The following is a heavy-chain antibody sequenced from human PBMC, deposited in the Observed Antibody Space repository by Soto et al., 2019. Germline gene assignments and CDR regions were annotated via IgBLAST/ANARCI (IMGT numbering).Heavy chain of an antibody. Sequence: SETLSLTCAVSWYSNSSGYKWGWIRQPPVKGLECIGSIHHSGTTYYNPSLKSRVTISVDTSKNQFSLKLSSVTAADTAVYYCAGTIYCINGVCSPLYGKDVWGQGTTVTVSS. CDR1: WYSNSSGYK. CDR3: AGTIYCINGVCSPLYGKDV. J-gene: IGHJ6*02. V-gene: IGHV4-38-2*01. D-gene: IGHD2-8*01. CDR2: IHHSGTT.